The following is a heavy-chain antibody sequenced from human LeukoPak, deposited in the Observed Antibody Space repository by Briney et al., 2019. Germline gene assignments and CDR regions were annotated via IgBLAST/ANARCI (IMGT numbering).Heavy chain of an antibody. J-gene: IGHJ4*02. CDR1: GFTFSTYS. CDR3: ARAPAHYYDSSDHYYVGESYFDY. D-gene: IGHD3-22*01. V-gene: IGHV3-21*01. CDR2: ISSSSRYI. Sequence: GGSLRLSCSASGFTFSTYSMNWVRQAPGKGLEWVSSISSSSRYIYYADSVKGRFTISRDNAKNSLYLQMNSLRAEDTAVHYCARAPAHYYDSSDHYYVGESYFDYWGQGTLVTVSS.